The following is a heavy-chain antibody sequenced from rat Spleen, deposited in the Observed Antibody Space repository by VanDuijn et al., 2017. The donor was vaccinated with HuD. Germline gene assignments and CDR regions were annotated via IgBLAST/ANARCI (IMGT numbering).Heavy chain of an antibody. CDR2: ITNTGGSI. Sequence: EVQLVESGGGLVQPGRSLKLSCVASGFTFNNYWMSWIRQAPGKGLEWVASITNTGGSIYYPDSVKGRFTISRDNAKSTLYLQMDSLRSEDTAAYYGATSPYYWYFDFWGPGTMITVSS. D-gene: IGHD1-12*01. V-gene: IGHV5-31*01. CDR3: ATSPYYWYFDF. J-gene: IGHJ1*01. CDR1: GFTFNNYW.